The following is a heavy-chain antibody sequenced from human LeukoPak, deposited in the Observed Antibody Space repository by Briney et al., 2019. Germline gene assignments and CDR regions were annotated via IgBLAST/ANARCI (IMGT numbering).Heavy chain of an antibody. V-gene: IGHV3-30-3*01. CDR2: ISDDGSNK. D-gene: IGHD3-22*01. Sequence: GGSLRLSCAASGFIFSSYAMHWVRQAPGKGLEGVAVISDDGSNKYNADSVKGRFTITRDNPKNTLYLQMNSLRAEDTAVYYCARGDDSSGYRYGAFDIWGQGTMVTVSS. CDR1: GFIFSSYA. J-gene: IGHJ3*02. CDR3: ARGDDSSGYRYGAFDI.